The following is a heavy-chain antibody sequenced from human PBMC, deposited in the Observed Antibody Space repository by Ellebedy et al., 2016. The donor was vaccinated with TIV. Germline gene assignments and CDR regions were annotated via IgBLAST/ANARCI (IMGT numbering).Heavy chain of an antibody. D-gene: IGHD3-22*01. CDR3: ARGDNYYYDCSGYYYTY. J-gene: IGHJ4*02. V-gene: IGHV1-46*01. CDR2: INPTTGNS. Sequence: ASVKVSCKASGYTFTSYYFYWVRQAPGQGLEWMGIINPTTGNSNYAKKFQGRVTMTRDTSTSTVYMELSSLRSEDTAVYYCARGDNYYYDCSGYYYTYWGQGTLVTVSS. CDR1: GYTFTSYY.